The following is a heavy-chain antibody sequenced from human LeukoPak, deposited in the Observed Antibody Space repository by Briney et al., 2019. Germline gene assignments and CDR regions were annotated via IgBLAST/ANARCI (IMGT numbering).Heavy chain of an antibody. D-gene: IGHD2-21*01. CDR2: INQGGSET. V-gene: IGHV3-7*01. CDR1: GFTFRSYW. CDR3: ARFIGDCCIYDH. Sequence: GGSLRLSCAASGFTFRSYWMSWVRQAPGKGLEWVASINQGGSETYYVESVKGRFTISRDNTMDSFFLQMNSLRAEDTAVYYCARFIGDCCIYDHWGQGTLVTVSS. J-gene: IGHJ4*02.